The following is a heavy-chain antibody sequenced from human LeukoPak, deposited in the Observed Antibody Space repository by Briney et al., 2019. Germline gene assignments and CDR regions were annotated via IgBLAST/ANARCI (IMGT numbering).Heavy chain of an antibody. D-gene: IGHD1-26*01. J-gene: IGHJ4*02. CDR2: IGVAANT. CDR3: ARQNTPHGNFDY. Sequence: GGSLRLSCAASGFTFSSYDMHWVRQATGKGLEWVSAIGVAANTFYSGSVKGRFTISRENARNSLYLLMSSLRAEDTAVYYCARQNTPHGNFDYWGQGTLVTVSS. CDR1: GFTFSSYD. V-gene: IGHV3-13*01.